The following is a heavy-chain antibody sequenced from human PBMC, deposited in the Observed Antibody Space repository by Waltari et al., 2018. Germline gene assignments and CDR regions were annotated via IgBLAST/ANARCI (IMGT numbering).Heavy chain of an antibody. V-gene: IGHV3-7*03. J-gene: IGHJ6*02. CDR2: IKQDGSEK. D-gene: IGHD2-15*01. CDR1: GFPFSSYY. CDR3: ARGGGRMGLYYYGMDV. Sequence: EVRLVESGGGLVKPGESLTLSCAASGFPFSSYYISWVRQAHGKGLEWVARIKQDGSEKLYVDSVKGRFTISRDNAKDSLQLQMNSLRVEDTAVYYCARGGGRMGLYYYGMDVWGQGTTVIVSS.